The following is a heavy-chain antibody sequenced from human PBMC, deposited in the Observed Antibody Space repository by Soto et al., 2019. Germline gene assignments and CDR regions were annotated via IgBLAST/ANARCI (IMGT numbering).Heavy chain of an antibody. CDR3: ARGNMIAMPGNWFDT. V-gene: IGHV1-18*04. Sequence: ASVKVSCKASGYTFTSYGISWVRQAPGQGLEWMGWISAYNGNTNYAQKLQGRVTMTTDTSTSTAYMELRSLRSDDTAVYYCARGNMIAMPGNWFDTWGQGTLVTVSS. CDR2: ISAYNGNT. CDR1: GYTFTSYG. J-gene: IGHJ5*02. D-gene: IGHD3-16*01.